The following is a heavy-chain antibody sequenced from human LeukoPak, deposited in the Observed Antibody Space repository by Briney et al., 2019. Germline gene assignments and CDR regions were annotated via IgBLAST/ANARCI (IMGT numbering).Heavy chain of an antibody. J-gene: IGHJ4*02. D-gene: IGHD3-3*01. Sequence: GRSLRLSCAASGFTFSSYGMHWVRQAPGKGLEWVSAISGSGGSTYYADSVKGRFTISRDNSKNTLYLQMNSLRAEDTAVYYCAKGDFWSPFDYWGQGTLVTVSS. CDR2: ISGSGGST. V-gene: IGHV3-23*01. CDR3: AKGDFWSPFDY. CDR1: GFTFSSYG.